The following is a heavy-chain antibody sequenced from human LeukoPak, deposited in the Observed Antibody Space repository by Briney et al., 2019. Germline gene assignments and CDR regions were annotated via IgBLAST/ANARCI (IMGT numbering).Heavy chain of an antibody. V-gene: IGHV3-11*06. CDR2: ISSSSSYT. CDR3: ARERIADRHAFDI. Sequence: GGSLRLSCAASGFTFSGYYMSWIRQAPGKGLEWVSYISSSSSYTNYADSVKGRFTISRDNAKNSLYLQMNSLRAEDTAVYYCARERIADRHAFDIWGQGTMVTVSS. D-gene: IGHD6-13*01. J-gene: IGHJ3*02. CDR1: GFTFSGYY.